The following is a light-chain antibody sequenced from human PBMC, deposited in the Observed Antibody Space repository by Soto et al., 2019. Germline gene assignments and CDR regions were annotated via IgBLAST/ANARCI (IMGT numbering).Light chain of an antibody. V-gene: IGKV3-11*01. Sequence: EIVLTQSTATLSLSPGERATLSCRASQSVSSYLAWYQQKPGQAPRLLIYDASNRATGIPARFSGSGSGTDFTLTISRLEPEDFAVYYCQQRSDWPPYTFGQGTKLEIK. CDR1: QSVSSY. CDR3: QQRSDWPPYT. J-gene: IGKJ2*01. CDR2: DAS.